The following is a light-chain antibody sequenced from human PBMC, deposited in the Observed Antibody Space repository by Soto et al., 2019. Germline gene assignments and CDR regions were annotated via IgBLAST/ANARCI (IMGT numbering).Light chain of an antibody. Sequence: QAVVTQEPSLTVSPGGTVTLTCGSSTGGVTSGHYPYWFQQKPGQAPRTLIYDTSDKHSWTPARFSGSLLGGKAALTLSGAQPEDEADYYGFLFYSGARPYVVFGGGTKLTVL. CDR1: TGGVTSGHY. V-gene: IGLV7-46*01. CDR3: FLFYSGARPYVV. CDR2: DTS. J-gene: IGLJ2*01.